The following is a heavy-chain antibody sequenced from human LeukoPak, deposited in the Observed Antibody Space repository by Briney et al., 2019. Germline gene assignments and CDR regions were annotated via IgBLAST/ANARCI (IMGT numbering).Heavy chain of an antibody. Sequence: QPGGSLRLSCAASGFTFSNYEMNWVRQAPGKGLEWVDNIKQDGSEKYYVDSVKGRFTISRDNAKNSLYLQMNSLRAEDTAVYYCAKEGAYPIITYDSWGQGTLVTVSS. CDR1: GFTFSNYE. V-gene: IGHV3-7*01. CDR2: IKQDGSEK. CDR3: AKEGAYPIITYDS. J-gene: IGHJ5*01. D-gene: IGHD3-10*01.